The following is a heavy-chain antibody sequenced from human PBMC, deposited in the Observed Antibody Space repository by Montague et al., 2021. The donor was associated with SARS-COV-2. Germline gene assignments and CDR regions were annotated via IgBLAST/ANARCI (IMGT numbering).Heavy chain of an antibody. V-gene: IGHV3-30-3*01. CDR1: GFPFSSYA. CDR2: ISYDGSNK. J-gene: IGHJ6*03. D-gene: IGHD3-10*01. CDR3: ARPMVRGVIIYYYYYMDV. Sequence: SLSLSLPASGFPFSSYAMHWVRQAPGKGLEWVAVISYDGSNKYYADSVKGRFTISRDNSKNTLYLQMNSLRAEDTAVYYCARPMVRGVIIYYYYYMDVWGKGTTVTVSS.